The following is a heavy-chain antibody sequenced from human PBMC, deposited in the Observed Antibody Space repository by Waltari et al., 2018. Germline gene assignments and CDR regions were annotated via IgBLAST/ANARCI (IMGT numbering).Heavy chain of an antibody. CDR1: GFTFSHNW. D-gene: IGHD6-13*01. V-gene: IGHV3-7*01. J-gene: IGHJ4*02. CDR3: TRGGDDSSWYWRN. CDR2: INQDGSEK. Sequence: EVQLVESGGGLVQPGGSLRLSCAASGFTFSHNWLTWVRQAPGKGLEWVANINQDGSEKYSVESVKGRFTISRDNAKNSLYLQLNSLRADDTAVYYCTRGGDDSSWYWRNWGQGTLVTVSS.